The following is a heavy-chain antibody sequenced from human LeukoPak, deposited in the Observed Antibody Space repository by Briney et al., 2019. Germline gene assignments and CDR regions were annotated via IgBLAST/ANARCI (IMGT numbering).Heavy chain of an antibody. CDR2: IYYSGST. CDR3: ASVLLRYFDWLLSLDAFDI. Sequence: SETLSLTCTVSGGSISSSSYYWGWIRQPPGKGLEWIGSIYYSGSTYYNPSLKSRVTISVDTSKNQFSLKLSSVTAADTAVYYCASVLLRYFDWLLSLDAFDIWGQGTMVTVSS. J-gene: IGHJ3*02. CDR1: GGSISSSSYY. V-gene: IGHV4-39*07. D-gene: IGHD3-9*01.